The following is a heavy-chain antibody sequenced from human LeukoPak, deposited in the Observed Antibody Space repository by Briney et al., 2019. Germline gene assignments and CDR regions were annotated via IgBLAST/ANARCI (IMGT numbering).Heavy chain of an antibody. Sequence: PSETLSLTCTVSGGSINSYYWSWIRQPPGKGLQWIGYIHYSGSTNYNPSLKSRVTISVDTSKNQFSLKLTSVTAADTAVYYCARAFWGSGIDYWGQGTLVTVSS. D-gene: IGHD3-16*01. CDR3: ARAFWGSGIDY. CDR1: GGSINSYY. J-gene: IGHJ4*02. V-gene: IGHV4-59*01. CDR2: IHYSGST.